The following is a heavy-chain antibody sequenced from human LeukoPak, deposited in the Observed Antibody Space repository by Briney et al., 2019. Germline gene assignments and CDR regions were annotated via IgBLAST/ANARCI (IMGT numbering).Heavy chain of an antibody. Sequence: GGSLRLSCAASGFTFSYYAIHCVRQAPGKGLEWVGFIWYDGSNNYHADSVKGRFTISRDNSNNMVYLQMNSLRSEDTAVYYCAKENGLISGKYYLVYWGQGALVTVPS. CDR2: IWYDGSNN. V-gene: IGHV3-30*02. CDR3: AKENGLISGKYYLVY. CDR1: GFTFSYYA. D-gene: IGHD1-26*01. J-gene: IGHJ4*02.